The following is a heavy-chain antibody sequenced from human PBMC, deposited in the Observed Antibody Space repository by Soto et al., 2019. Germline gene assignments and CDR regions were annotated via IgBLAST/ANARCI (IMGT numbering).Heavy chain of an antibody. CDR2: ISAYNGNT. CDR1: GYTFTSYG. CDR3: ARSYDYVWGSYRYNDY. Sequence: ALVKVSCKASGYTFTSYGISWVRQAPGQGLEWMGWISAYNGNTNYAQKLQGRVTMTTDTSTSTAYMELRSLRSDDTAVYYCARSYDYVWGSYRYNDYWGQGTLVTVSS. V-gene: IGHV1-18*04. J-gene: IGHJ4*02. D-gene: IGHD3-16*02.